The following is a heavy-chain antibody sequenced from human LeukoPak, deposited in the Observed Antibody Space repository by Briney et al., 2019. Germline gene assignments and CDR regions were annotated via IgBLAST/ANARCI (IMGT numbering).Heavy chain of an antibody. Sequence: PGGSLRLSCAASGFTFSNAWMNWVRQAPGKGLEWVGRIKSKTDGGTTDYAAPVKGRFTISRDDSKNTLYLQMNSLKTEDTAVSYCPTGNYYDSSGYYNPFDYGGQGTLVTVP. CDR3: PTGNYYDSSGYYNPFDY. CDR2: IKSKTDGGTT. D-gene: IGHD3-22*01. CDR1: GFTFSNAW. J-gene: IGHJ4*02. V-gene: IGHV3-15*07.